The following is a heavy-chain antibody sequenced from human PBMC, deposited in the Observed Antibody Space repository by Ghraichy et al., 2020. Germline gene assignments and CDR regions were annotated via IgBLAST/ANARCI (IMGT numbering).Heavy chain of an antibody. V-gene: IGHV3-23*01. J-gene: IGHJ4*02. Sequence: GGSLRLSCTASGFTFTNYAMSWVRQAPGKGLEWVSAITSSGGSTYHADSVRGRFTLSRDNSNNTLYLQMNSLRAEDTAVYYCAKTPYSSSWYYFDYWGRGTLVTVSS. CDR2: ITSSGGST. D-gene: IGHD6-13*01. CDR3: AKTPYSSSWYYFDY. CDR1: GFTFTNYA.